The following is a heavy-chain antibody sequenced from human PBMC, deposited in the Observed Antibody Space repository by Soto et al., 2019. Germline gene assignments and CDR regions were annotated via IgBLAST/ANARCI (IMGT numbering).Heavy chain of an antibody. V-gene: IGHV6-1*01. CDR3: AREVAGRCDY. D-gene: IGHD6-19*01. CDR2: TYYRSKWSS. CDR1: GDSVSSKSAA. Sequence: HSQTLSLTCAISGDSVSSKSAAWHWIRQSPSRGLEWLGRTYYRSKWSSNYAVSVKSRITINPDTSKNQFSLQLRSVTPDDTAMYYCAREVAGRCDYWAQGTMGTVSA. J-gene: IGHJ4*02.